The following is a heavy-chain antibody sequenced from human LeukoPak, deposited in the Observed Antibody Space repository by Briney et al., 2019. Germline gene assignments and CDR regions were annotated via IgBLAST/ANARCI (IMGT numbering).Heavy chain of an antibody. Sequence: ASVKVSCKASGYTFTSYAMHWVRQAPGQRLEWMGWINAGNGNTKYSQKFQGRVTITRYTSASTAYMELRSLRSEDTAVYYCARGVSASSGWYVIGHWGQGTLVTVSS. CDR3: ARGVSASSGWYVIGH. CDR2: INAGNGNT. D-gene: IGHD6-19*01. J-gene: IGHJ4*02. V-gene: IGHV1-3*01. CDR1: GYTFTSYA.